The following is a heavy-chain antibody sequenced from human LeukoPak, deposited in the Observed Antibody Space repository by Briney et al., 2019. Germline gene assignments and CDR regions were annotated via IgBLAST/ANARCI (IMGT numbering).Heavy chain of an antibody. V-gene: IGHV3-11*04. CDR3: RAYDSSGYYSYFDY. CDR1: GFTFSDYY. D-gene: IGHD3-22*01. CDR2: ISSSGSTI. Sequence: GGSLRLSCAASGFTFSDYYMSWIRQAPGKGLEWVSYISSSGSTIYYADSVKGRFTTSRDNAKNSLYLQMNSLRAEDTAVYYCRAYDSSGYYSYFDYWGQGTLVTVSS. J-gene: IGHJ4*02.